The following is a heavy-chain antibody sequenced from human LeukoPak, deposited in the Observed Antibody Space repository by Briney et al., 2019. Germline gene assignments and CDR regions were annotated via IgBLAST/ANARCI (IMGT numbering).Heavy chain of an antibody. V-gene: IGHV3-74*01. CDR2: INGDGSAT. CDR3: AREEEMATNTDY. CDR1: GFTFRRHW. D-gene: IGHD5-24*01. J-gene: IGHJ4*02. Sequence: GGSLRLSCAASGFTFRRHWMHWVRQAPGKGLVWVSRINGDGSATYYADSVKGRFSISRDNPKNTLYLHMHSLRADDTAVCYCAREEEMATNTDYWGQGTLVTASS.